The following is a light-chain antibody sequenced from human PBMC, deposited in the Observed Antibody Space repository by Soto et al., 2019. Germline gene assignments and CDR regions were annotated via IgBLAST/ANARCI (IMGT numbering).Light chain of an antibody. V-gene: IGKV3-20*01. J-gene: IGKJ5*01. CDR2: GAS. Sequence: EIVLTQYPGTVSLSXGERTTLSCRASQRVSSRYLAWYQQKPGQAPRLXXYGASSRAHGSPDRFSGSGSVTDFTRTISRLEPEDFAVFFGQQYGTSEIIFGQGTRLEIK. CDR3: QQYGTSEII. CDR1: QRVSSRY.